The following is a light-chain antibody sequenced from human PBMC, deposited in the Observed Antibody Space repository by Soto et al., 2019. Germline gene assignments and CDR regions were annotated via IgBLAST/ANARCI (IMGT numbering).Light chain of an antibody. CDR3: CSYTTSNTRQIV. J-gene: IGLJ1*01. V-gene: IGLV2-14*01. Sequence: QAVSVSGSPGQSITISCTGTSSDVGGYNYVSWYQQHPGKAPKFMIYDVSNRPSGVSNRFSGSKSGNTASLTISGLQAEDEADYYCCSYTTSNTRQIVFGTGTKLTVL. CDR2: DVS. CDR1: SSDVGGYNY.